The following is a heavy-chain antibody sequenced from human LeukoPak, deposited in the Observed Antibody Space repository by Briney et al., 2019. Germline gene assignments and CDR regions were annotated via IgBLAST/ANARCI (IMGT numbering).Heavy chain of an antibody. D-gene: IGHD3-9*01. CDR3: VRYFDWWGCDY. CDR2: IYYSGST. CDR1: GGSISSYY. J-gene: IGHJ4*02. V-gene: IGHV4-59*08. Sequence: SETLSLTCTVSGGSISSYYWSWIRQPPGKGLEWIGYIYYSGSTNYNPSLKSRVTISVDTSKNQFSLKLSSVTAADTAVYYCVRYFDWWGCDYWGQGTLVTVSS.